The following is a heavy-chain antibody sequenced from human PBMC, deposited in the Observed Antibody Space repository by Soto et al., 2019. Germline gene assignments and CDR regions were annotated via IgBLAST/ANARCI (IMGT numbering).Heavy chain of an antibody. CDR3: ARGRVDTARNYYYYGMDV. CDR1: GGTFSSYA. J-gene: IGHJ6*02. Sequence: QVQLVQSGAEVKKPGSSVKVSCKASGGTFSSYAISWVRQAPGQGLEWMGGIIPIFGTANYAQKFQGRVTIPADESTSTAYMELSSLRSEDKAVYYCARGRVDTARNYYYYGMDVWGQGTTVTVSS. V-gene: IGHV1-69*01. D-gene: IGHD5-18*01. CDR2: IIPIFGTA.